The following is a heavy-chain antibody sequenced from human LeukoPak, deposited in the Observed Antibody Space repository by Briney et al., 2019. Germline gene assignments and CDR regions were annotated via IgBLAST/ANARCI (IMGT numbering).Heavy chain of an antibody. Sequence: PSETLSLTCSLSGGSISSYYWRWIRQPPGEGLEWIGYIYYSGNTNYNPSLESRVTISVDTSKNQFSLKLSSVTAADTAVYYCARHYCSGDNCYCFDYWGQGALVTVSS. CDR1: GGSISSYY. J-gene: IGHJ4*02. CDR3: ARHYCSGDNCYCFDY. CDR2: IYYSGNT. D-gene: IGHD2-15*01. V-gene: IGHV4-59*01.